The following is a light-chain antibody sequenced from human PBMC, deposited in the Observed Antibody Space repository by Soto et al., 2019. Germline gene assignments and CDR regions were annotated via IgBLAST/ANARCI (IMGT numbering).Light chain of an antibody. CDR1: QSVYSTY. V-gene: IGKV3-20*01. Sequence: EIVLTQSPGTLSLSLGERATLSCRASQSVYSTYLAWYQQKPGQPTRLLISGAASRAPGIPDRFSGSGSGTEFTLTISSLEPEDFSVYYCQQYGTSPPLTFGGGTKVEIK. CDR3: QQYGTSPPLT. CDR2: GAA. J-gene: IGKJ4*01.